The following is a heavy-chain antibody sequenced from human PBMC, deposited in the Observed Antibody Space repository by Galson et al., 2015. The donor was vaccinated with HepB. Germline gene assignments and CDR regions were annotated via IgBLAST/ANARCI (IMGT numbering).Heavy chain of an antibody. CDR2: ISSRSTYI. V-gene: IGHV3-21*01. Sequence: LRLSCAASGFPFSNYNFNWVRQTPGTGPEWVASISSRSTYIYYADSIKGRFTISRDNSKNSLFLQMDSLTAEDTAFYYCARDFGGNSGYFDDWGQGTQVTVSS. J-gene: IGHJ4*02. CDR1: GFPFSNYN. D-gene: IGHD4-23*01. CDR3: ARDFGGNSGYFDD.